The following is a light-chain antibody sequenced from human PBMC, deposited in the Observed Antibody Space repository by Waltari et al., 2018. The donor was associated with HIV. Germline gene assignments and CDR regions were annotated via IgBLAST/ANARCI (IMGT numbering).Light chain of an antibody. CDR2: DFS. CDR3: QSADTGGTRV. J-gene: IGLJ1*01. V-gene: IGLV2-11*01. Sequence: QSALPQPRSLSGSPGKSVTISSTGPRRDFGSYNYFSWYQHHPGKAPNLILYDFSERPSGVPDRFSGSSSGTTVTLTISGVQSEDEADYYCQSADTGGTRVFGPGTKVTVL. CDR1: RRDFGSYNY.